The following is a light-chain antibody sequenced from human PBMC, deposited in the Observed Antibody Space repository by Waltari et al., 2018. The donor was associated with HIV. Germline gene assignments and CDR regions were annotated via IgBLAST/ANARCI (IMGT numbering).Light chain of an antibody. J-gene: IGLJ2*01. Sequence: QSALTQPASVSGSPGQSVTISCTGPTSDVGGFDYVCWYQHHPGQAPKLIIYEVTNRPSGVSTRFSGSKSGNTASLTISGLQAEDEADYFCTSYTSSSTLGVFGGGTRLTVL. CDR1: TSDVGGFDY. V-gene: IGLV2-14*01. CDR2: EVT. CDR3: TSYTSSSTLGV.